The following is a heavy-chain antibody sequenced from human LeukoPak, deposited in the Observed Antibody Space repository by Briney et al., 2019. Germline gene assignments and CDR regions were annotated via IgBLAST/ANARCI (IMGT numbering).Heavy chain of an antibody. CDR1: GFTFSSYW. J-gene: IGHJ4*02. CDR3: ASHENDYYDSSGYYY. CDR2: IKRDGSEK. D-gene: IGHD3-22*01. V-gene: IGHV3-7*01. Sequence: PGGSLRLSCAASGFTFSSYWMSWVRQAPGKGLEWVANIKRDGSEKYYVDSVKGRFTISRDNAKNSLYLQMNSLRAEDTAVYYCASHENDYYDSSGYYYWGQGTLGTVSS.